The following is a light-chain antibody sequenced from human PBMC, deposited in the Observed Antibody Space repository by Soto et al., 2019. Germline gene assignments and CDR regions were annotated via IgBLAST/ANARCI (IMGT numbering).Light chain of an antibody. Sequence: EIVMTQSPATLSVSPGERATLSCRASQSVSSNLAWYQQIPGQAPRLLIYGAATRATSIPARFSGRGSGTEFTLTISSLHSEYVAVYYCQQYHSWPAFGRETKVDIK. V-gene: IGKV3-15*01. J-gene: IGKJ1*01. CDR3: QQYHSWPA. CDR2: GAA. CDR1: QSVSSN.